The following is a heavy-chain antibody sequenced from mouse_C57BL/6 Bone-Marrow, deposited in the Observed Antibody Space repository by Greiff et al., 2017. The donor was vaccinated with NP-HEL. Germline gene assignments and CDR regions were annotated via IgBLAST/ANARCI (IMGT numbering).Heavy chain of an antibody. D-gene: IGHD1-1*01. J-gene: IGHJ3*01. CDR2: IHPYSGST. Sequence: QVQLQQPGAELVKPGASVKLSCKASGYTFTSYWMHWVKQRPGQGLEWIGMIHPYSGSTNYNEKFKSKATLTVDKSSITAYMQLSSLTSEDSAVYYCASSITTVVAEAYWGQGTLVTVSA. V-gene: IGHV1-64*01. CDR3: ASSITTVVAEAY. CDR1: GYTFTSYW.